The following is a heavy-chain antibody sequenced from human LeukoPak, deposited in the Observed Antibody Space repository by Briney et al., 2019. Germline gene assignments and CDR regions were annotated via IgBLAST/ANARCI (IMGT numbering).Heavy chain of an antibody. D-gene: IGHD3-9*01. CDR1: GYTLTELS. V-gene: IGHV1-2*02. Sequence: GASVKVSCKVSGYTLTELSMHWVRQAPGQGLEWMGWINPNSGGTNYAQKFQGRVTMTRDTSISTAYMELSRLRSDDTAVYYCARSPHILTGENFDYWGQGTLVTVSS. CDR3: ARSPHILTGENFDY. J-gene: IGHJ4*02. CDR2: INPNSGGT.